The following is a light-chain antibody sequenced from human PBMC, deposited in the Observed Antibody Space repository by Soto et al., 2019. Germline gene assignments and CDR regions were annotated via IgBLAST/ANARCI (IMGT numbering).Light chain of an antibody. CDR1: SSNVGTNS. J-gene: IGLJ2*01. CDR3: ATWDDSLGGPV. V-gene: IGLV1-47*01. Sequence: QSVLTQPPTASGTPGQRVTISCSGGSSNVGTNSVYWYRHLPGTAPNLLMYRNNRRPSGVPDRFSGSKSGTSASLAISGLRSEDGAIYYCATWDDSLGGPVLGGGTKLTVL. CDR2: RNN.